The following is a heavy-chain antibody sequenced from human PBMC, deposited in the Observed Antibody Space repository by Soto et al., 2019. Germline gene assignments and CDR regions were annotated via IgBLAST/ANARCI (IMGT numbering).Heavy chain of an antibody. CDR1: GGSISRYY. CDR2: IYTSGST. D-gene: IGHD6-19*01. Sequence: LYLTCTGSGGSISRYYWGWIRQPAVKGLECIGRIYTSGSTNYNPSLKSRVTMSVDTSKNQFSLKLSSVTAADTAVYYCSREGSSGWYDPYYYYYYGMDVWGQGTTVTVSS. V-gene: IGHV4-4*07. CDR3: SREGSSGWYDPYYYYYYGMDV. J-gene: IGHJ6*01.